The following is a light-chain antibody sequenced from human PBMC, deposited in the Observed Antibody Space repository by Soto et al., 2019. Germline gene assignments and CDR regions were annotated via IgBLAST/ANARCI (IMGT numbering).Light chain of an antibody. Sequence: QSALTQPRSVSGSPGQSVTISCTGTSSDVGGYNYVSWYQQHPGKAPKVMIYDVSELPSGVPDRFSGSKSGNTASLTISGLQAEDEADYYCCSYAGSPRYVFGPGTKVTVL. J-gene: IGLJ1*01. CDR1: SSDVGGYNY. CDR2: DVS. V-gene: IGLV2-11*01. CDR3: CSYAGSPRYV.